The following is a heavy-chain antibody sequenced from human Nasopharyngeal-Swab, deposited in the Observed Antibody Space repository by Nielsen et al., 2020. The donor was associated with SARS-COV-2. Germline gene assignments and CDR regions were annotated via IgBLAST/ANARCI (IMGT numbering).Heavy chain of an antibody. J-gene: IGHJ6*02. CDR3: AHSRPSGWYHPYYYYYGMDV. Sequence: SGPTLVKPTQTLTLTCTFSGFSLSTSGVGVGWIRQPPGKALEWLAFIYWDDDKRYSPSLKSRLTITKDTSKNQVVLTMTNMDPVDTATYYCAHSRPSGWYHPYYYYYGMDVWGQGTTVTVSS. D-gene: IGHD6-19*01. CDR1: GFSLSTSGVG. CDR2: IYWDDDK. V-gene: IGHV2-5*02.